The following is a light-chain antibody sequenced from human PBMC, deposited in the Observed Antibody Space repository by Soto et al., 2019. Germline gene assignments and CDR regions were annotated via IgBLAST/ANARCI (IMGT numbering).Light chain of an antibody. CDR3: QHYGNSPT. CDR2: GAS. CDR1: QSVRSDD. Sequence: EIVLTQSPGSLSLSPGERATLSCRASQSVRSDDLAWYQQKPGQAPRLLVYGASSRATGIPDRFSGSGSGTDFTLTISGLEPEDFAVYYCQHYGNSPTFG. V-gene: IGKV3-20*01. J-gene: IGKJ1*01.